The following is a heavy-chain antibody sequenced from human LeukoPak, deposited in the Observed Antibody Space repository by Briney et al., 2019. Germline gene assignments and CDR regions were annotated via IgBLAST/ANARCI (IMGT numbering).Heavy chain of an antibody. Sequence: GASVKVSCKASGYTFTGYYMHWVRQAPGQGLKWMGWINPNSGGTNYAQKFQGRVTMTRDTSISTAHMELSRLRSDDTAVYYCATGGLRFLEWLLPLGYWGQGTLVTVSS. D-gene: IGHD3-3*01. J-gene: IGHJ4*02. CDR3: ATGGLRFLEWLLPLGY. CDR2: INPNSGGT. V-gene: IGHV1-2*02. CDR1: GYTFTGYY.